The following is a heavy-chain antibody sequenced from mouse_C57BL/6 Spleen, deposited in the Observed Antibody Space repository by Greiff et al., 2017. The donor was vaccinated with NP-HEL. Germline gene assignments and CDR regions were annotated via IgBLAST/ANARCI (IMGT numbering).Heavy chain of an antibody. CDR1: GYTFTGYW. CDR2: ILPGSGST. Sequence: QVQLQQSGAELMKPGASVKLSCKATGYTFTGYWIEWVKQRPGHGLEWIGEILPGSGSTNYNEKFKGKATFTADTSSNTAYMQLSIPTTEDSAIYYCASHLPASPKHYYGSNYFDYWGQGTTLTVSS. CDR3: ASHLPASPKHYYGSNYFDY. V-gene: IGHV1-9*01. J-gene: IGHJ2*01. D-gene: IGHD1-1*01.